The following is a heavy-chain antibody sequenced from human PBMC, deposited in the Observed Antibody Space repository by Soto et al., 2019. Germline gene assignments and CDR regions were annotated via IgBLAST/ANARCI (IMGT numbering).Heavy chain of an antibody. CDR2: ISFSGSTI. J-gene: IGHJ6*02. V-gene: IGHV3-11*01. CDR1: GFTFSDYY. D-gene: IGHD3-3*01. Sequence: PGGSLRLSCAASGFTFSDYYMSWIRQAPGKGLEWVSYISFSGSTIHYADSVKGRFTISRDNAKNSLYLQMNSLRAEDTAVYYCARDDFWSGFYDYDYYNGMDVWGQGTTVTVSS. CDR3: ARDDFWSGFYDYDYYNGMDV.